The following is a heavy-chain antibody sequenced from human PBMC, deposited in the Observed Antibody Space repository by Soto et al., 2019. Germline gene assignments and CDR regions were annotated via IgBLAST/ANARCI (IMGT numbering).Heavy chain of an antibody. J-gene: IGHJ5*02. CDR1: GFTFSSYG. CDR2: ISHDGGKT. CDR3: AREWNPLNWFDP. V-gene: IGHV3-30*03. Sequence: PGGSLRLSCAASGFTFSSYGIHWVRQAPGKGLEWVAVISHDGGKTNYADSVKGRFTISRDNSKDTVYLQMNSLRAEDTAVYYCAREWNPLNWFDPWGQGTLVTVSS. D-gene: IGHD1-1*01.